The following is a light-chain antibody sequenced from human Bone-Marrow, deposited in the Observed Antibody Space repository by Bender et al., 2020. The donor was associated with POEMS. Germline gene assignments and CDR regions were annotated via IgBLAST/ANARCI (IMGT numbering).Light chain of an antibody. V-gene: IGLV2-11*01. CDR2: EVS. Sequence: LTQPPSVSVSPGQTASITCTGTSSDFGAYNYVSWYQQHPGKAPKLMIYEVSKRPSGVPDRFSGSIDSSSNSASLTISGLQTEDEADYYCCSYSATSTWVFGGGTKLTVL. J-gene: IGLJ3*02. CDR1: SSDFGAYNY. CDR3: CSYSATSTWV.